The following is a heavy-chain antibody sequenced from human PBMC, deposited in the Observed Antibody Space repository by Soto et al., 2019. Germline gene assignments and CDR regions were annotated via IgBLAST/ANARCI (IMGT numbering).Heavy chain of an antibody. Sequence: QVQLVQSGAEVQKPEASVKVSCKVSAYTLTELSMHCVRQAPGKGLEWMGGFDPEDGETIYAQKLQGRVTMTEDTSTDTAYMERSSLRSEDTAGYYCSTTGYDGQFDYWGQGTLVTVSS. V-gene: IGHV1-24*01. CDR2: FDPEDGET. D-gene: IGHD3-3*01. CDR1: AYTLTELS. CDR3: STTGYDGQFDY. J-gene: IGHJ4*02.